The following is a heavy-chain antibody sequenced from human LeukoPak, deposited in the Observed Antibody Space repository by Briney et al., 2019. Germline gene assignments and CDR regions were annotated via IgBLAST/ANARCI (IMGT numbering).Heavy chain of an antibody. V-gene: IGHV4-61*02. CDR2: IYSSGST. J-gene: IGHJ4*02. CDR1: GGSISSVDYY. Sequence: SETLSLTCTVSGGSISSVDYYWSWIRQPAGKGLEWIGRIYSSGSTNYNPSLKSRVTISVDTSRNQFSLKLSSVTAADTAVYYCASLLIAVTDPAGYWGQGTLVTVSS. D-gene: IGHD6-19*01. CDR3: ASLLIAVTDPAGY.